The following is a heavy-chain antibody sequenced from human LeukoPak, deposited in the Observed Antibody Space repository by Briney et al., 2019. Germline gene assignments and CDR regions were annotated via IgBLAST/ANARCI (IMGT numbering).Heavy chain of an antibody. D-gene: IGHD1-26*01. J-gene: IGHJ4*02. Sequence: NPSETLSLTCTVSGGSISSSSYYWGWIRQPPGKGLEWIGSIYYSGSTYYNPSLKSRVTISVDTSKNQFSLKLSSVTAADTAVYYCASTAGGATDYWGQGTLVTVSS. CDR1: GGSISSSSYY. CDR3: ASTAGGATDY. V-gene: IGHV4-39*07. CDR2: IYYSGST.